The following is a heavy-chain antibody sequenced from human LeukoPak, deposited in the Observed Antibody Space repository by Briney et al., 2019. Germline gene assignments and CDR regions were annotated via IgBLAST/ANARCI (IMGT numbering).Heavy chain of an antibody. CDR2: ISGSGGST. V-gene: IGHV3-23*01. D-gene: IGHD2-8*01. J-gene: IGHJ4*02. Sequence: GGSLRLSCAASGCTFSSYAMSWVRQAPGKGLEWVSAISGSGGSTYYADSVKGRFTISRDNSKNTLYLQMNSLRAEDTAVYYCAKDSHGTYCTNGVCYTPPDYWGQGTLVTVSS. CDR1: GCTFSSYA. CDR3: AKDSHGTYCTNGVCYTPPDY.